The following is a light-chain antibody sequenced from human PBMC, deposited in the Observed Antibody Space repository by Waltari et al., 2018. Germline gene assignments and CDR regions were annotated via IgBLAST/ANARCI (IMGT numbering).Light chain of an antibody. CDR1: SSDFGSYNL. J-gene: IGLJ2*01. V-gene: IGLV2-23*02. Sequence: QSALTQPASVSGSPGQSITISCTGASSDFGSYNLVSWYQQHPGKAPKVMIYEVTKRPSGFSDRLSGSSAGNTASLTISGLQPEDEADYYCCSSAGSGTLDVVFGGGTKLTVL. CDR2: EVT. CDR3: CSSAGSGTLDVV.